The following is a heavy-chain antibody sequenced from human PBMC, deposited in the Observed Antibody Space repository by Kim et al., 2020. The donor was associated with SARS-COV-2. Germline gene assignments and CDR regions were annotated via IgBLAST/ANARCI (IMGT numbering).Heavy chain of an antibody. V-gene: IGHV3-30*04. Sequence: GGSLRLSCAASGFTFSSYAMHWVRQAPGKGLEWVGVISYDGSNEYYADSVKGRFTISRDNSKNTLYLQMNSLRAEDTAVYYCARPYSSGWYMVDYWGQGTLVTVSS. D-gene: IGHD6-19*01. CDR2: ISYDGSNE. CDR1: GFTFSSYA. CDR3: ARPYSSGWYMVDY. J-gene: IGHJ4*02.